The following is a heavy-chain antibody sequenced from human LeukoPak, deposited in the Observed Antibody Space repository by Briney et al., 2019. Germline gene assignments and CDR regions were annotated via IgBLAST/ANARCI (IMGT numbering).Heavy chain of an antibody. D-gene: IGHD1-26*01. CDR3: ARDPNLYSGTYDTY. J-gene: IGHJ4*02. Sequence: GGSLRLSCAASGFIVSSCYMYWVRQAPGKGLEWVANIKQDGSERYYVDSVKGRFTISRDNAKNSVFLQMNSLRAEDTAVYYCARDPNLYSGTYDTYWGQGTLVTVSS. V-gene: IGHV3-7*03. CDR1: GFIVSSCY. CDR2: IKQDGSER.